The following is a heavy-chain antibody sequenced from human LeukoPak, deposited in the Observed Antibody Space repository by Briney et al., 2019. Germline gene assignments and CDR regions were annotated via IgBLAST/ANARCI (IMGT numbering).Heavy chain of an antibody. CDR2: IYYSGST. CDR3: ARGEAARPRRAFDI. CDR1: GGSISSYY. Sequence: PSETLSLTCTVSGGSISSYYWSWIRQPPGKGLEWIGYIYYSGSTNYNPSLKSRVTISVDTSKNQFSLKLSSVTAADTAVYYCARGEAARPRRAFDIWGQGTMVTVSS. D-gene: IGHD6-6*01. J-gene: IGHJ3*02. V-gene: IGHV4-59*08.